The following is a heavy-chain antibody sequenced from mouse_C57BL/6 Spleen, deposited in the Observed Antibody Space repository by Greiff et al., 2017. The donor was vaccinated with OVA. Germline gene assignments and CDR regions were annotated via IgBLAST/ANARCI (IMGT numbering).Heavy chain of an antibody. CDR3: ARSTDGAWFAY. CDR1: GYTFTSYW. V-gene: IGHV1-64*01. Sequence: QVQLQQPGAELVKPGASVKLSCKASGYTFTSYWMHWVKQRPGQGLEWIGMIHPNSGSTNYNEKFKSKATLTVDKSSSTAYMQLSSLTSEDSAVYYCARSTDGAWFAYWGQGTLVTVSA. J-gene: IGHJ3*01. CDR2: IHPNSGST.